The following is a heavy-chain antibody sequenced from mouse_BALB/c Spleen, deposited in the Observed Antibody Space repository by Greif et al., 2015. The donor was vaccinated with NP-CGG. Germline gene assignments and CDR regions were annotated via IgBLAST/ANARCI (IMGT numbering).Heavy chain of an antibody. CDR2: ISSGGSYT. J-gene: IGHJ4*01. CDR3: ARRFSHGYYEAMDY. Sequence: EVQGVESGGDLVKHGGSLKLSCAASGFTFSSYGMSWVRQTPDKRLEWVATISSGGSYTYYPDSVKGRFTISRDNAKNTLYLQMSSLKSEDTAMYYCARRFSHGYYEAMDYWGQGTSVTVSS. V-gene: IGHV5-6*01. D-gene: IGHD2-3*01. CDR1: GFTFSSYG.